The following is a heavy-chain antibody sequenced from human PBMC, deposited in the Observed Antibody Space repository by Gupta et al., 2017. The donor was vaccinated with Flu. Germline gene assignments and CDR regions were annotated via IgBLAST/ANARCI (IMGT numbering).Heavy chain of an antibody. CDR1: GGTFSSYA. CDR3: ASYSFLGVDTTMVRGGSAFDI. Sequence: QVQLVQSGAEVKKPGSSVKVSCKASGGTFSSYAISWVRQAPGQGLEWMGGIIPIFGTANYAQKFQGRVTITADKSTSTAYMELSSLRSEDTAVYYCASYSFLGVDTTMVRGGSAFDIWGQGTMVTVSS. D-gene: IGHD3-10*01. CDR2: IIPIFGTA. V-gene: IGHV1-69*06. J-gene: IGHJ3*02.